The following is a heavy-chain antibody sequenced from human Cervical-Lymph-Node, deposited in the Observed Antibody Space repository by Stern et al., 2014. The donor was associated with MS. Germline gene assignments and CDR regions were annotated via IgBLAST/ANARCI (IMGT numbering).Heavy chain of an antibody. Sequence: QVQLQESGPGLVKPSETLSLTCSVSGGSIRNGGYYWSWVRQYPGKGLEWIGYIYYSGSIYYNPSLKSRVTISGDRSKNQLSLKLNSVTAADTAVYYCARGILGGYYYDYNGYPSYFDYWGQGTLVTVSS. CDR3: ARGILGGYYYDYNGYPSYFDY. CDR2: IYYSGSI. CDR1: GGSIRNGGYY. D-gene: IGHD3-22*01. V-gene: IGHV4-31*03. J-gene: IGHJ4*02.